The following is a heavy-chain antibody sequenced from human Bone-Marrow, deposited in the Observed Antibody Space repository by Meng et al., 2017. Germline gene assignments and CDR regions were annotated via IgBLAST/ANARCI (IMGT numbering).Heavy chain of an antibody. D-gene: IGHD3-22*01. CDR2: INPSGGAT. J-gene: IGHJ4*02. Sequence: ASVKVSCKASGYTFTNYYMHWVRQAPGQGLEWMGIINPSGGATSYAQKFQGRVTMTRDTSTSTVYMELNSLRSEDTAVYYCARREGSGYNYFDYWGQGTLVTVSS. CDR1: GYTFTNYY. V-gene: IGHV1-46*01. CDR3: ARREGSGYNYFDY.